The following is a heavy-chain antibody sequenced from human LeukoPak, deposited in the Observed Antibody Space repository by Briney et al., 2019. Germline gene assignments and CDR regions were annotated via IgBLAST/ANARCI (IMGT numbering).Heavy chain of an antibody. J-gene: IGHJ6*03. Sequence: SVEVSCKASGGTFSSYAISWVRQAPGQGLEWMGGIIPIFGTANYAQKFQGRVTITADESTSTAYMELSSLRSEDTAVYYCASKGIYYMDVWGKGTTVTVSS. CDR1: GGTFSSYA. D-gene: IGHD3-10*01. CDR2: IIPIFGTA. V-gene: IGHV1-69*01. CDR3: ASKGIYYMDV.